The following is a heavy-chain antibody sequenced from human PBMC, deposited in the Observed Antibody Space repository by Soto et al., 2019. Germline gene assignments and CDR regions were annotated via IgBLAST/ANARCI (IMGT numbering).Heavy chain of an antibody. CDR3: VRFDRAGGSVPIAP. Sequence: GASVKVSSKASGYTFLVYEIHWVRQAHAQGLKCLAWMNPNSGATRTAQKFQGRVTMTSDTSISTAYMELSRLTSDDTAIYYCVRFDRAGGSVPIAPWGQGTTVTVSS. CDR1: GYTFLVYE. V-gene: IGHV1-2*02. D-gene: IGHD2-2*01. J-gene: IGHJ6*02. CDR2: MNPNSGAT.